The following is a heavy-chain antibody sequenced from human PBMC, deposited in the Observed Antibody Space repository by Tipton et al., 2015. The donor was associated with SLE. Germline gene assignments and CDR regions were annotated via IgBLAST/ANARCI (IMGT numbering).Heavy chain of an antibody. J-gene: IGHJ3*02. V-gene: IGHV4-61*09. D-gene: IGHD3-9*01. CDR3: AREYYDILTGYRLDAFDI. CDR2: IYTSGST. CDR1: GGSISSGSYY. Sequence: TLSLTCTVSGGSISSGSYYWSWIRQPAGKGLEWIGHIYTSGSTNYNPSLKSRVTISVDTSKNQFSLKLSSVTAADTAVYYCAREYYDILTGYRLDAFDIWGQGTMVTVSS.